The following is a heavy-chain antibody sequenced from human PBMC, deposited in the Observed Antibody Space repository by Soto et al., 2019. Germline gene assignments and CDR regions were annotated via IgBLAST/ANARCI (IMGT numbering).Heavy chain of an antibody. D-gene: IGHD6-19*01. CDR1: GFTFDDYA. V-gene: IGHV3-9*01. CDR3: AKDRGLVSSFYFDY. CDR2: ISWNRGSI. Sequence: EVQLVESGGGLVQPGRSLRLSCAASGFTFDDYAMHWVRQAPGKGLEWVSGISWNRGSIGYAGSVEGRFTISRDNAKNSLYLQMTSLSAEDTALYYCAKDRGLVSSFYFDYWGQGTLVTVSS. J-gene: IGHJ4*02.